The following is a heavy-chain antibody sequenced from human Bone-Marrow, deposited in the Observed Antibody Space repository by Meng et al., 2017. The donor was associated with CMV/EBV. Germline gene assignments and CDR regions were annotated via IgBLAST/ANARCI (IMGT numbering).Heavy chain of an antibody. CDR3: ARDGDSSSWSDDFDY. V-gene: IGHV3-21*01. CDR2: ISSSSSYI. J-gene: IGHJ4*02. CDR1: GFTFSSYG. Sequence: GESLKISCAASGFTFSSYGMNWVRQAPGKGLEWVSSISSSSSYIFYADSVKGRFTISRDNAKNSLYLQMNTLRAEDTAVYHCARDGDSSSWSDDFDYWGQGTLVTVSS. D-gene: IGHD6-13*01.